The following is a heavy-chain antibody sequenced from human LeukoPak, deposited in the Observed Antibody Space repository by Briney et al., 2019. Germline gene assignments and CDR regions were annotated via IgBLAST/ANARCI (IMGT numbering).Heavy chain of an antibody. D-gene: IGHD1-1*01. CDR3: VHSPSYMLPGVAYKYNYLDP. Sequence: SGPMLVKPTQTLTLTCTFSGFSFSTAGVSVGWVRQPPGKALEWLAVNYWNDDKRYSPSLKTRLTITKDTSKNQVILKMTNMDPVDTATYYCVHSPSYMLPGVAYKYNYLDPWGQGILVTVS. CDR2: NYWNDDK. CDR1: GFSFSTAGVS. J-gene: IGHJ5*02. V-gene: IGHV2-5*01.